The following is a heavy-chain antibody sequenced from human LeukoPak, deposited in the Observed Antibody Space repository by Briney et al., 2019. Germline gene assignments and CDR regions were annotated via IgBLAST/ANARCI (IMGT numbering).Heavy chain of an antibody. CDR2: IRADGSEK. J-gene: IGHJ3*02. Sequence: GGSLRLSCAASGFTFSGYWMSWVRQAPGKGLEWVANIRADGSEKYSVDSVKGRFTISRDNAKNSLYLQMNSLRAEDTAVYYCARCGNGISLDIWGQGTMVTVSS. CDR1: GFTFSGYW. CDR3: ARCGNGISLDI. V-gene: IGHV3-7*03. D-gene: IGHD2-15*01.